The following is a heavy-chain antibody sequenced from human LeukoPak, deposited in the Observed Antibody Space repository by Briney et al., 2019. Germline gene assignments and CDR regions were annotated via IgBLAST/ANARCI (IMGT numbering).Heavy chain of an antibody. V-gene: IGHV3-30*02. CDR3: AKAFYGDYRMDAFDI. D-gene: IGHD4-17*01. J-gene: IGHJ3*02. CDR2: IRYDGSNK. Sequence: PGGSLRLSCAASGFTFSSYGMHWVRQAPGKGLEWVAFIRYDGSNKYYADSVKGRFTISRDNSKNTLYLQMNSLRAEDTAVYYCAKAFYGDYRMDAFDIWGQGTMVTVSS. CDR1: GFTFSSYG.